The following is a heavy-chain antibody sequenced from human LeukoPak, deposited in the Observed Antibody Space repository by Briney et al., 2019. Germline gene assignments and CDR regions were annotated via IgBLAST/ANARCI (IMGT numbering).Heavy chain of an antibody. Sequence: PGGSLRLSCAASGFTFSSYSMNWVRQAPGKGLEWVSSISSSSSYIYYADPVKGRFTISRDNAKNSLYLQMNSLRAEDTAVYYCARDFYDSSGYYYRFDYWGQGTLVTVSS. J-gene: IGHJ4*02. CDR2: ISSSSSYI. CDR3: ARDFYDSSGYYYRFDY. D-gene: IGHD3-22*01. V-gene: IGHV3-21*01. CDR1: GFTFSSYS.